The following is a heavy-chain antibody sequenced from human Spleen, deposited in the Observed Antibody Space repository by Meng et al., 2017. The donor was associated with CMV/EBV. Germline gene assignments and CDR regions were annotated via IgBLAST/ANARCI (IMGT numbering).Heavy chain of an antibody. CDR3: ARVSWEPAAQVLFDY. CDR1: GFTFSSYA. D-gene: IGHD2-2*01. V-gene: IGHV3-30*04. J-gene: IGHJ4*02. CDR2: ISYDGSNK. Sequence: GESLKISCAASGFTFSSYAMHWVRQAPGKGLEWVAVISYDGSNKYYADSVKGRFTISRDNSKNTLYLQMNSLRAEDTAVYYCARVSWEPAAQVLFDYWGQGTLVTVSS.